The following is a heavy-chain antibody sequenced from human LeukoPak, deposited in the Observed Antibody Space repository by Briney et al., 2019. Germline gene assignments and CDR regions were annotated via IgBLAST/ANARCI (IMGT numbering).Heavy chain of an antibody. Sequence: SETLSLTCAVSGGSISSGGYSWSWIRQPPGKGLEWIGYIYHSGSTYYNPSLKSRVTISVDRSKNQFSLKLSSVTAADTAVYYCAALTVTTVDYWGQGTLVTVSS. CDR3: AALTVTTVDY. CDR1: GGSISSGGYS. CDR2: IYHSGST. D-gene: IGHD4-11*01. J-gene: IGHJ4*02. V-gene: IGHV4-30-2*01.